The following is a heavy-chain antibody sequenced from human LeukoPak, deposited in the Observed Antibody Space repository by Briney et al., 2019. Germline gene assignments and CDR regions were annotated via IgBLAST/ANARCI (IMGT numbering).Heavy chain of an antibody. J-gene: IGHJ4*02. V-gene: IGHV4-59*01. D-gene: IGHD1-1*01. Sequence: SETLSLTCTVSGGSISSYYWSWIRQPPGKGLEWIGYIYYSGSTNYNPSLKSRVTISVDTSKNQFSLKLSSVTAADTAVYYCARSKLEPYYFDYWGQGTLVTVSS. CDR2: IYYSGST. CDR1: GGSISSYY. CDR3: ARSKLEPYYFDY.